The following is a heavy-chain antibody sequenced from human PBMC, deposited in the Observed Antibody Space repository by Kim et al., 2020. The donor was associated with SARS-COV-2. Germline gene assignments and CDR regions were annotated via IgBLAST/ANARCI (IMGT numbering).Heavy chain of an antibody. V-gene: IGHV3-74*01. D-gene: IGHD1-1*01. J-gene: IGHJ4*02. Sequence: SYADSVKGRFTISRDNAKNTLYLQMNSLRAEDTAVYYCAREGLNWNPFDYWGQGTLVTVSS. CDR3: AREGLNWNPFDY.